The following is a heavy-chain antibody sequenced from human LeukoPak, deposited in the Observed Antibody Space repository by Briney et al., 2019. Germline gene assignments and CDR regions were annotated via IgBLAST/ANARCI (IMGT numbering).Heavy chain of an antibody. J-gene: IGHJ3*02. V-gene: IGHV3-7*01. CDR2: IKEDGSEK. CDR1: GFTFNSYW. Sequence: GGSLRLSCAASGFTFNSYWMNWVRQAPGKGLECVANIKEDGSEKYYVDSLKGRFTISRDNAKKLLYLQMNSLRVEDTAVYYCARDLQCGGDCHYDAFDIWGQGTMVTVSS. D-gene: IGHD2-21*02. CDR3: ARDLQCGGDCHYDAFDI.